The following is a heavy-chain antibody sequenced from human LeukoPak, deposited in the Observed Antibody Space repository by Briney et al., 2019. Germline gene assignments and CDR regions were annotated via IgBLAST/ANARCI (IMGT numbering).Heavy chain of an antibody. CDR3: ATLPMRQWLVQRDYYFDY. CDR1: GGSFSGYY. CDR2: INHSGGT. D-gene: IGHD6-19*01. V-gene: IGHV4-34*01. J-gene: IGHJ4*02. Sequence: SETLSLTCAVYGGSFSGYYCSWIRQPPGKGLEWIGEINHSGGTNYNPSLKSRVTISVDTSKNQFSLKLSSMTAADTAVYFCATLPMRQWLVQRDYYFDYWGQGTLVTVSS.